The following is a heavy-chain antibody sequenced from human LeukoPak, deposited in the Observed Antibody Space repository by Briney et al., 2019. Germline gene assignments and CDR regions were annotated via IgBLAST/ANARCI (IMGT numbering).Heavy chain of an antibody. J-gene: IGHJ3*02. D-gene: IGHD1-14*01. CDR2: IYYSGST. CDR3: ARVPDLDLPGEDLKGTYAFDI. CDR1: GGSISSGDYY. Sequence: PSQTLSLTCTVSGGSISSGDYYWSWIRQPPGKGLEWIGYIYYSGSTNYNPSLKSRVTISVDTSKNQFSLKLSSVTAADTAVYYCARVPDLDLPGEDLKGTYAFDIWGQGTMVTVSS. V-gene: IGHV4-61*08.